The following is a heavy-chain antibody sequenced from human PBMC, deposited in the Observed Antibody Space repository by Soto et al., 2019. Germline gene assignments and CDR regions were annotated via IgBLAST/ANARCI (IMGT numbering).Heavy chain of an antibody. CDR3: ARLHKRGDFWSGYYGYYNYYGMDV. J-gene: IGHJ6*02. V-gene: IGHV4-39*01. Sequence: PSETLSLTCTVSGGSISSSSYYWGWIRQPPGKGLEWIGSIYYSGSTYYNPSLKSRVTISVDTSKNQFSLKLSSVTAADTAVYYCARLHKRGDFWSGYYGYYNYYGMDVWGQGTTVTVSS. D-gene: IGHD3-3*01. CDR2: IYYSGST. CDR1: GGSISSSSYY.